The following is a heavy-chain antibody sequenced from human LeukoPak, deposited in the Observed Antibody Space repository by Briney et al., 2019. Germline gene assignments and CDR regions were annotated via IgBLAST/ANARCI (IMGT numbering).Heavy chain of an antibody. D-gene: IGHD2-2*01. J-gene: IGHJ3*02. V-gene: IGHV4-39*07. CDR1: GGSISSSSYY. CDR3: ARDLYCSSTSCADDAFDI. Sequence: PSETLSLTCTVSGGSISSSSYYWGWIRQPPGKGLEWIGSIYYSGSTYYNPSLKSRVTISVDTSKNQFSLKLRSVTAADTAVYYCARDLYCSSTSCADDAFDIWGQGTMVTVSS. CDR2: IYYSGST.